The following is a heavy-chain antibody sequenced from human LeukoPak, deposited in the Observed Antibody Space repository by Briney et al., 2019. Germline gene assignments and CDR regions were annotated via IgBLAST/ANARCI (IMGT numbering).Heavy chain of an antibody. CDR1: GGSISSSNW. V-gene: IGHV4-4*02. CDR2: IYHSGST. J-gene: IGHJ4*02. CDR3: ARGKYYVSGSYPLDS. Sequence: PSETLSLTCAVSGGSISSSNWWSWVRQPPGKGLEWIGEIYHSGSTNYNPSLKSRVTISVDKSKNQFSLKLSSVTAADTALYYCARGKYYVSGSYPLDSWGQGTLVTVSS. D-gene: IGHD3-10*01.